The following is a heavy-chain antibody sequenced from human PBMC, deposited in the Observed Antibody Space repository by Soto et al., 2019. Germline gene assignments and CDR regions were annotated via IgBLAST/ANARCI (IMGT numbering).Heavy chain of an antibody. Sequence: GGSLRLSCAASGFTFSNYHMNWVRQAPGQGLEWVSSISTSGSHTYYAESVKGRFTISRDNAKNSLYLQMNSLRAEDTAVYYCASEQQLAESLDYWGQGTLVTVSS. V-gene: IGHV3-21*01. CDR3: ASEQQLAESLDY. D-gene: IGHD6-13*01. CDR2: ISTSGSHT. J-gene: IGHJ4*02. CDR1: GFTFSNYH.